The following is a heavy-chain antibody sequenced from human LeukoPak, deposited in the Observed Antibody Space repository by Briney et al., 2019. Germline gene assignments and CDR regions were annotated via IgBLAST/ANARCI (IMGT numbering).Heavy chain of an antibody. J-gene: IGHJ4*02. CDR1: GFTFDDYV. D-gene: IGHD3-9*01. Sequence: PGRSLRLSCAASGFTFDDYVMHWVRQAPGKGLEWVSGFIWNSANIVYADSVKGRFTISRDNAKNSLYLQMNSLRAEDTALYYCAKDMRDYDVFTGYFPFDYWGRGTLVAVSS. V-gene: IGHV3-9*01. CDR2: FIWNSANI. CDR3: AKDMRDYDVFTGYFPFDY.